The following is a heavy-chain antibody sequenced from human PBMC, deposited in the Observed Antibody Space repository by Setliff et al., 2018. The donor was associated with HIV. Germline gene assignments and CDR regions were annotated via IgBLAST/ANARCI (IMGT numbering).Heavy chain of an antibody. J-gene: IGHJ4*02. CDR1: GGSISSGDDF. CDR3: ATVDGTRYLDY. Sequence: PSETLSLTCTVSGGSISSGDDFWTWVRQPAGKGLEWIGHVYASGGTKYDPSLTSRVTISQDTSKNQFSLELTSVTAADTAVYYCATVDGTRYLDYWGQGKLVTVSS. CDR2: VYASGGT. V-gene: IGHV4-61*09. D-gene: IGHD1-1*01.